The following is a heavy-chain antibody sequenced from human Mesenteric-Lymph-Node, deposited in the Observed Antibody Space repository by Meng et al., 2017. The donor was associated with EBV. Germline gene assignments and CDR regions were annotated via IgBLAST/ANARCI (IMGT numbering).Heavy chain of an antibody. Sequence: QVQLHEAGPGLGKPSEPLSLNCTVSGGSVSSTSYYWSWIRQPPGKRLEWIGYVYYSGSTNYNPSLKSRVTISVDTSKNQFSLNLYSVTAADTAVYYCARENPARGNWFDPWGQGALVTVSS. CDR3: ARENPARGNWFDP. CDR1: GGSVSSTSYY. J-gene: IGHJ5*02. CDR2: VYYSGST. V-gene: IGHV4-61*01. D-gene: IGHD3-10*01.